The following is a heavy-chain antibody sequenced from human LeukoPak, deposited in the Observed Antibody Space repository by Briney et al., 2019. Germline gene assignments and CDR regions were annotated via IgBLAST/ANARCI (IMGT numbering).Heavy chain of an antibody. D-gene: IGHD3-3*01. V-gene: IGHV1-46*01. J-gene: IGHJ6*03. CDR2: INPSGGST. Sequence: ASVKVSCKASGYTFTSYYMHWVRQAPGQGLEWMGIINPSGGSTSYAQKFQGRVTMTRDMSTSTVYMELSSLRSEDTAVYYCARDVRFLDSYYYYYYMDVWGKGTTVTVSS. CDR3: ARDVRFLDSYYYYYYMDV. CDR1: GYTFTSYY.